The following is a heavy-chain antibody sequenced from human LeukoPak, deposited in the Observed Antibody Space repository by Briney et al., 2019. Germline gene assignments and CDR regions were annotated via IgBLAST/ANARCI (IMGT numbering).Heavy chain of an antibody. D-gene: IGHD3-9*01. CDR2: INADGSSI. V-gene: IGHV3-74*01. J-gene: IGHJ4*02. Sequence: GGSLRLSCATSGFTFNTYWMHWVRQAPGKGLVWLSNINADGSSITYADSVKGRFTISRDNAKNTLYLQMNSLSAEDTAVYCCALFSIPGDWGQGTLVTVSS. CDR3: ALFSIPGD. CDR1: GFTFNTYW.